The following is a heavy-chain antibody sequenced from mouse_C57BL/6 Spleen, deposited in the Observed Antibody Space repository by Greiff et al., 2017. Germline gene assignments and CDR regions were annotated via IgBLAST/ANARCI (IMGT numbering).Heavy chain of an antibody. V-gene: IGHV5-17*01. D-gene: IGHD2-3*01. CDR2: ISSGSSTI. CDR3: AREELYDGYFCFDY. Sequence: EVQLVESGGGLVKPGGSLKLSCAVSGFPFSDYGMHWVRQASEKGLEWVAYISSGSSTIYYADTVKGRFTISRDNAKNTLFLQMTSLRSADTAMYYCAREELYDGYFCFDYWGQGTTLTVSS. J-gene: IGHJ2*01. CDR1: GFPFSDYG.